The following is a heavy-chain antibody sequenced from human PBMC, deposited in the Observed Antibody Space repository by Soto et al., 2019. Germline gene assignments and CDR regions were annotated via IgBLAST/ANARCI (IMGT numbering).Heavy chain of an antibody. D-gene: IGHD6-6*01. CDR3: ASQQLVRGYYYYYMDV. CDR2: IYPGDSDT. J-gene: IGHJ6*03. CDR1: GYSFTSYW. Sequence: GESLKISCKGSGYSFTSYWIGWVRQMPGKGLEWMGIIYPGDSDTRYSPSFQGQVTISADKSISTAYLQWSSLKASDTAMYYCASQQLVRGYYYYYMDVWGKGTTVTVSS. V-gene: IGHV5-51*01.